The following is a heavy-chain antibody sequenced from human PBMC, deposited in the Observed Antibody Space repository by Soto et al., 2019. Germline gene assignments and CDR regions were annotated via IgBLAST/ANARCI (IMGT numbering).Heavy chain of an antibody. CDR2: ISNDGTNK. CDR3: GNAAVEGGGGDWPLYYYPDMEV. J-gene: IGHJ6*02. D-gene: IGHD2-21*02. V-gene: IGHV3-30*03. CDR1: GFTFRSYG. Sequence: QVHLVESGGGVVQPGRSLRLSCAASGFTFRSYGMHWVRQAPGKGLEWLAVISNDGTNKYLADSVKGRLTLSRDNSGNTLSLETKNPPPEDMAPYYRGNAAVEGGGGDWPLYYYPDMEVWGRDTRVTVTS.